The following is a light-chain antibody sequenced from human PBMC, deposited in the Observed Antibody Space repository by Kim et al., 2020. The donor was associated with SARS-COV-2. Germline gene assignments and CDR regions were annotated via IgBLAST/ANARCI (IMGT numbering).Light chain of an antibody. CDR1: QSISDW. J-gene: IGKJ2*01. CDR3: QHYNSYPYT. V-gene: IGKV1-5*03. Sequence: ASAGDSVTITCRASQSISDWLAWYQQKPGKAPNLLIYKASTLESGVPSRFSGIGSGTEFSLTISSLQPDDFATYYCQHYNSYPYTFGQGTKLEI. CDR2: KAS.